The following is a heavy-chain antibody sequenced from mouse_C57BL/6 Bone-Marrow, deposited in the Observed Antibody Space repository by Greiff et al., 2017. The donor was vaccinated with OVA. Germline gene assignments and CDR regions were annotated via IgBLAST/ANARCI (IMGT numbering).Heavy chain of an antibody. CDR2: INPSSGYT. D-gene: IGHD1-2*01. CDR3: ARWGLTTADY. J-gene: IGHJ2*01. Sequence: QVHVKQSGAELARPGASVKMSCKASGYTFTSYTMHWVKQRPGQGLEWIGYINPSSGYTKYNQKFKDKATLTADKSSSTAYMQLSSLTSEDSAVYYCARWGLTTADYWGQGTTLTVSS. CDR1: GYTFTSYT. V-gene: IGHV1-4*01.